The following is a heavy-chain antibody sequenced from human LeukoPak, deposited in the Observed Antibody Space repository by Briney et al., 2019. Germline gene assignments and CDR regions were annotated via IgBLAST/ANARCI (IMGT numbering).Heavy chain of an antibody. D-gene: IGHD6-19*01. CDR3: ARVIWQWLTHDS. Sequence: GVSLRLSCAASGFTFSGYSMTWVRQAPGKGLEWISYISTTGNTIYYADSVKGRFTISRDNAKNSLYLQMNSLRDEDTAVYYCARVIWQWLTHDSWGQGTLVTVSS. V-gene: IGHV3-48*02. CDR1: GFTFSGYS. CDR2: ISTTGNTI. J-gene: IGHJ4*02.